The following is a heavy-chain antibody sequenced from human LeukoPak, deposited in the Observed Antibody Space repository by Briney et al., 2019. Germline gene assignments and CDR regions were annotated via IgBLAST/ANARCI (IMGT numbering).Heavy chain of an antibody. CDR3: AKDSRELLWFGELFRY. CDR2: ISGSGGST. J-gene: IGHJ4*02. V-gene: IGHV3-23*01. Sequence: GGSLRLSCAASGFTFSSYGMSWVRQAPGKGLEWVSAISGSGGSTYYADSVKGRFTISRDNSKNTLYLQMNSLRAEDTAVYYCAKDSRELLWFGELFRYWGQGTLVTVSS. D-gene: IGHD3-10*01. CDR1: GFTFSSYG.